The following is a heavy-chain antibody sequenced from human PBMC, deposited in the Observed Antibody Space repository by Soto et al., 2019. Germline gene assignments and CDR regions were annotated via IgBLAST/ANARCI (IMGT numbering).Heavy chain of an antibody. D-gene: IGHD3-16*02. J-gene: IGHJ3*02. CDR1: GYTFTSYG. V-gene: IGHV1-18*01. CDR2: ISAYNGNT. CDR3: ARGSWVYDDIGGSYRENDAFDI. Sequence: ASVKVSCKASGYTFTSYGISWVRQAPGQGLEWMGWISAYNGNTNYAQKLQGRVTMTTDTSTSTAYMELRSLRSDDTAVYYCARGSWVYDDIGGSYRENDAFDIWGQGTLVNVSS.